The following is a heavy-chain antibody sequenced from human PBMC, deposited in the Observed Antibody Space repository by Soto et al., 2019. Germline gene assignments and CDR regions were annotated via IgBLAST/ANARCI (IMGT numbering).Heavy chain of an antibody. CDR2: IWYDGSNK. D-gene: IGHD6-13*01. CDR3: ARAAAAGTEYFDY. V-gene: IGHV3-33*01. J-gene: IGHJ4*02. Sequence: PGGSLRLSCAASGFTFSSYGMHWVRQAPGKGLEWVAVIWYDGSNKYYADSVKGRFTISRDNSKSTLYLQMKSLRAEDTAVYYCARAAAAGTEYFDYWGQGTLVTVSS. CDR1: GFTFSSYG.